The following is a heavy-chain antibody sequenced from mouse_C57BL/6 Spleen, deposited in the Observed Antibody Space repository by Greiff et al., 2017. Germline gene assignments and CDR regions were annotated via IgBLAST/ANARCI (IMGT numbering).Heavy chain of an antibody. CDR3: AKNYGSSPAWFAY. J-gene: IGHJ3*01. D-gene: IGHD1-1*01. V-gene: IGHV2-5*01. CDR2: IWRGGST. Sequence: QVQLKESGPGLVQPSQSLSITCAVSGFSLTSYGVHWVRQSPGKGLEWLGVIWRGGSTDYNAASMSRLSITKDNSKSQVFFKMNSLQADDTAIYYCAKNYGSSPAWFAYWGQGTLVTVSA. CDR1: GFSLTSYG.